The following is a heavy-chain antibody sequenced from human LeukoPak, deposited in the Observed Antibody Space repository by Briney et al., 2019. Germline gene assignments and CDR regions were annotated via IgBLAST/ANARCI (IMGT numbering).Heavy chain of an antibody. J-gene: IGHJ3*02. CDR3: ARDRYSSGWFGAFDI. CDR2: VSVSGGNT. Sequence: GGSLRLSCAASGFTFSNYAMSWVRRAPGKGLEWVSTVSVSGGNTYYADSVQGRFTISRDNSKNTLYLQMNSLRAEDTAVYYCARDRYSSGWFGAFDIWGQGTVVTVSS. CDR1: GFTFSNYA. V-gene: IGHV3-23*01. D-gene: IGHD6-19*01.